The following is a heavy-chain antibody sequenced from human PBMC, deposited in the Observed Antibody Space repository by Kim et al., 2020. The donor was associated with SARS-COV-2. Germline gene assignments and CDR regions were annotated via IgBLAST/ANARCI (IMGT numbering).Heavy chain of an antibody. J-gene: IGHJ6*02. CDR1: GDSVSSNSAA. D-gene: IGHD6-13*01. CDR2: TYYRSKWYN. V-gene: IGHV6-1*01. CDR3: ARDRVWALRIAAAGIVDDYYYGMDV. Sequence: SPTLSLTCAISGDSVSSNSAAWNWIRQSPSRGLEWLGRTYYRSKWYNDYAVSVKSRITINPDTSKNQFSLQLNSVTPEDTAVYYCARDRVWALRIAAAGIVDDYYYGMDVWGQGTTVTVSS.